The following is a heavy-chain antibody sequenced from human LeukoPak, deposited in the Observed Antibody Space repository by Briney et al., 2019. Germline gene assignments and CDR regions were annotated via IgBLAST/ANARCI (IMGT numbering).Heavy chain of an antibody. CDR3: ARQLLSGYDSIRYFDY. CDR2: IYPGDSDT. D-gene: IGHD5-12*01. J-gene: IGHJ4*02. Sequence: GESLKISCKGSRYSFTSYWIGWVRQMPGKGVEWMGIIYPGDSDTRYSPSFQGQVTISADKSISTAYLQWSSLKASDTAMYYCARQLLSGYDSIRYFDYWGQGTLVTVSS. CDR1: RYSFTSYW. V-gene: IGHV5-51*01.